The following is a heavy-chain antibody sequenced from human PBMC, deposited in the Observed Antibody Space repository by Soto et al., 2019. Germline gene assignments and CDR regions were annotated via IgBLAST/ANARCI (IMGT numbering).Heavy chain of an antibody. CDR1: GGTFSSYA. V-gene: IGHV1-69*13. CDR3: ARARDTAMAYYYYYGMDV. Sequence: SVKVSCKASGGTFSSYAISWVRQAPGQGLEWMGGIIPIFGTANYAQKFQGRVTITADESTSTAYMELSSLRSEDTAVYYCARARDTAMAYYYYYGMDVWGQGTTVTVSS. D-gene: IGHD5-18*01. CDR2: IIPIFGTA. J-gene: IGHJ6*02.